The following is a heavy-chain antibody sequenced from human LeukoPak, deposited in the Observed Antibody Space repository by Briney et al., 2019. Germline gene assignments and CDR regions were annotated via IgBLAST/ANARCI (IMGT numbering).Heavy chain of an antibody. CDR1: GYTFTSYG. V-gene: IGHV1-18*01. J-gene: IGHJ3*02. CDR2: ISAYNGNT. CDR3: ARDLSGGMDAFDI. Sequence: VASVKVSCKASGYTFTSYGISWVRQPPGQGLERMGWISAYNGNTNSAQKLQGRVTMTTDTSTSTAYMELRSLRSDDTAVYYCARDLSGGMDAFDIWGQGTMVTVSS. D-gene: IGHD6-25*01.